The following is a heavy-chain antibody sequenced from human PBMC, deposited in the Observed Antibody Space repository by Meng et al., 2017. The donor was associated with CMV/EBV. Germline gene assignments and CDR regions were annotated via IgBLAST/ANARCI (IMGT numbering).Heavy chain of an antibody. CDR1: GGSISSSSYY. J-gene: IGHJ4*02. V-gene: IGHV4-39*01. Sequence: SETLSLTCTVSGGSISSSSYYWGWICQPPGKGLEWIGSIYYSGSTYYNPSLKSRVTISVDTSKNQFSLKLSSVTAADTAVYYCARHKGASSSWRGGFDYWGQGTLVTVSS. CDR2: IYYSGST. CDR3: ARHKGASSSWRGGFDY. D-gene: IGHD6-13*01.